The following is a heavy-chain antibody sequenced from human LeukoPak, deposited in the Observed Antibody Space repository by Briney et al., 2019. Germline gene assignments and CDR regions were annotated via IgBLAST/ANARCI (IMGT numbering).Heavy chain of an antibody. CDR3: ARDFGDY. CDR2: IYYGGST. Sequence: PSETLSLTCTVSGCSISSYYWSWIRQPPGKGLEGRGGIYYGGSTNYNPSLKRRVTISVDTSKNQFSLTLSSATAADTAVYYCARDFGDYWGQGTLVTVSS. V-gene: IGHV4-59*01. J-gene: IGHJ4*02. CDR1: GCSISSYY. D-gene: IGHD3-10*01.